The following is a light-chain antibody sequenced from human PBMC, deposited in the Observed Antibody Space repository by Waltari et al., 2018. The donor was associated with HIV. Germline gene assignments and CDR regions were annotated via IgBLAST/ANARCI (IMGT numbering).Light chain of an antibody. V-gene: IGLV2-14*01. Sequence: QSALTQPASVSGSPGQSITISCTGTSSDVGGYNYVSWYQQHPGKAPKLMIYEVSNRPSGVSNRCSGSKSGTTASLTISGLQAEDEADYYCSSYTSSSNVVFGGGTKLTVL. CDR1: SSDVGGYNY. CDR2: EVS. J-gene: IGLJ2*01. CDR3: SSYTSSSNVV.